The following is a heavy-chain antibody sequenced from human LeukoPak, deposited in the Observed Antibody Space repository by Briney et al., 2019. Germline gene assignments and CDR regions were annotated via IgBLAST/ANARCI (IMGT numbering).Heavy chain of an antibody. CDR2: IIPIFGTA. Sequence: GSSVKVSCKASGGTFSSYAISWVRQAPGQGLEWMGRIIPIFGTANYARKFQGRVTITTDESTSTAYMELSSLRSEDTAVYYCARGPYYDSSGYYFHHFQHWGQGTLVTVSS. V-gene: IGHV1-69*05. D-gene: IGHD3-22*01. CDR1: GGTFSSYA. CDR3: ARGPYYDSSGYYFHHFQH. J-gene: IGHJ1*01.